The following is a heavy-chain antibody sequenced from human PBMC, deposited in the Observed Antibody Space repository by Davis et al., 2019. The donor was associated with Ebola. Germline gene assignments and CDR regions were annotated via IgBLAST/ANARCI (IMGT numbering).Heavy chain of an antibody. D-gene: IGHD2-15*01. V-gene: IGHV4-59*01. CDR1: GGSISSYY. Sequence: PSETLSLTCTVPGGSISSYYWSWTRQPPGKGLEWIGYIYYSGSTNYNPSLKSRVTISVDTSKNQFSLKLSSVTAADTAVYYCAGLGSSGGVYFDYWGQGTLVTVSS. CDR2: IYYSGST. CDR3: AGLGSSGGVYFDY. J-gene: IGHJ4*02.